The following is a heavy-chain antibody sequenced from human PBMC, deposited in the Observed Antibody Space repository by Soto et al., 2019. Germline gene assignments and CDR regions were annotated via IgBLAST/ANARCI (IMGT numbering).Heavy chain of an antibody. CDR3: AHRRYHCSSTSGYGYYFDY. CDR2: IYWDDDK. D-gene: IGHD2-2*01. Sequence: QITLKESGPTLVKPTQTLTLTCTFSGFSLSTSGVGVGWIRQPPGKALEWLALIYWDDDKRYSPSLKSRLTITKDTSKNQVVLTMTNMDPVDTATYYCAHRRYHCSSTSGYGYYFDYWGQGTLVTVSS. CDR1: GFSLSTSGVG. J-gene: IGHJ4*02. V-gene: IGHV2-5*02.